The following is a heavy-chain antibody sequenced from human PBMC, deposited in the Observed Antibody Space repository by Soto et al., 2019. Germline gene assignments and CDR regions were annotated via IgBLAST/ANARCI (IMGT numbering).Heavy chain of an antibody. CDR3: AASIVLMVYAIGPTYGMDV. CDR2: IIPIFGTA. J-gene: IGHJ6*02. D-gene: IGHD2-8*01. CDR1: GGTFSSYA. Sequence: ASVKVSCKASGGTFSSYAISWVRQAPGQGLEWMGEIIPIFGTANYAQKFQGRVTITADESTSTAYMELSSLRSEDTAVYYCAASIVLMVYAIGPTYGMDVWGQGTTVTVSS. V-gene: IGHV1-69*13.